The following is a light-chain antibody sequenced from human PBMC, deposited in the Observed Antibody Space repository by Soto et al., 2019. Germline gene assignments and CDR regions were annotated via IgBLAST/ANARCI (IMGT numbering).Light chain of an antibody. CDR2: QTT. V-gene: IGLV1-51*02. CDR3: GTWDSSLSLWV. J-gene: IGLJ3*02. CDR1: SSNVGNNY. Sequence: QSVLTQPPSVSAPPGQRVTMSCSGSSSNVGNNYVSWYQQLPGTAPKLLIFQTTERPSGIPDRFSGSKSGTAATLGITELQTGDEADYYCGTWDSSLSLWVFGGGTKLTVL.